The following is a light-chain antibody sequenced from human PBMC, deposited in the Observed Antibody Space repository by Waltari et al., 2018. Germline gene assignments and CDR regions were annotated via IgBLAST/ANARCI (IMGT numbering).Light chain of an antibody. V-gene: IGLV8-61*01. CDR2: KAN. CDR1: SGSPSTTSY. J-gene: IGLJ3*02. Sequence: QPVVTQEPSLSVSPGGTVTLPCALSSGSPSTTSYDPWYQQTPGQAPRTLVYKANARSSGVPDRFSGSILGNTAALTITGAQADDESDYYCALYMGSGIWVFGGGTRLTVL. CDR3: ALYMGSGIWV.